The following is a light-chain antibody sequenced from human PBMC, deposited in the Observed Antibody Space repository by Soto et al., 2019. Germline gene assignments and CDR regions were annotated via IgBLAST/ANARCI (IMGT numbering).Light chain of an antibody. CDR1: SSDVGGYNY. V-gene: IGLV2-8*01. J-gene: IGLJ2*01. CDR3: SSHAGSNHVV. Sequence: QSALTQPPSASGSPGQSVTISCTGTSSDVGGYNYVSWYQQHPGKAPKLMIYEVNKRPSGVPDRFSGSKSGNTASLTVSGLQAEEEADYYCSSHAGSNHVVFGGGTKLTVL. CDR2: EVN.